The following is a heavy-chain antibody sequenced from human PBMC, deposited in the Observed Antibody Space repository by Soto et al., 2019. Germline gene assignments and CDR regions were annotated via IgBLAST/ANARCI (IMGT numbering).Heavy chain of an antibody. V-gene: IGHV3-33*01. D-gene: IGHD2-8*02. CDR2: IWYDGSIK. CDR3: ARIDCTGNNCRPYAYYEMDV. CDR1: GFAFNTYG. J-gene: IGHJ6*02. Sequence: GGSLRLSCAASGFAFNTYGMHWVGQAPGRGLEWVAVIWYDGSIKYYADSVKGRFTISRDNSQNTMYLQMNSLRAEDTAVYYCARIDCTGNNCRPYAYYEMDVWGQGT.